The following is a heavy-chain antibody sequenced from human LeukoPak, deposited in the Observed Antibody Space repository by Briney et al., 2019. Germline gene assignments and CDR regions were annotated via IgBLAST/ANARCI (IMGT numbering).Heavy chain of an antibody. J-gene: IGHJ5*02. D-gene: IGHD1-26*01. CDR1: GFTFSSYG. CDR3: ARGSGIVGATSWFDP. V-gene: IGHV3-33*01. Sequence: GGSLRLSCAASGFTFSSYGMHWVRQAPGKGLEWVAVIWYDGSNKYYADSVKGRFTISRDNSKNTLYLQMNSLRAEDTAVYYCARGSGIVGATSWFDPWGPGTLVTVSS. CDR2: IWYDGSNK.